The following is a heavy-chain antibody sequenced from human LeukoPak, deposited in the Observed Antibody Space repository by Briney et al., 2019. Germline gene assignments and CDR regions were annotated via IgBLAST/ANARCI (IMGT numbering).Heavy chain of an antibody. CDR2: IIPIFGTA. CDR1: GGTFSSYA. CDR3: ARATTVITRDWFDP. J-gene: IGHJ5*02. D-gene: IGHD4-17*01. V-gene: IGHV1-69*13. Sequence: GASVKVSRKASGGTFSSYAISWVRQAPGQGLEWMGGIIPIFGTANYAQKFQGRVTITADESTSTAYMELSSLRSEDTAVYYCARATTVITRDWFDPWGQRTLVTVSS.